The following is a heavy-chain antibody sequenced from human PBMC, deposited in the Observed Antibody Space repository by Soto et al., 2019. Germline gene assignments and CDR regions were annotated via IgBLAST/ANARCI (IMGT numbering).Heavy chain of an antibody. Sequence: VGSLRLSCAASGFVYSTYAMHWVRLSPGEGLEWVALIWNDGTKKYYVDSVKGRFTISRDNSQNTLYLQMNSLRAEDTAVYYCAKSRMITAKYYYGMDVWGQGTTVTVSS. CDR1: GFVYSTYA. CDR2: IWNDGTKK. J-gene: IGHJ6*02. CDR3: AKSRMITAKYYYGMDV. D-gene: IGHD3-16*01. V-gene: IGHV3-33*06.